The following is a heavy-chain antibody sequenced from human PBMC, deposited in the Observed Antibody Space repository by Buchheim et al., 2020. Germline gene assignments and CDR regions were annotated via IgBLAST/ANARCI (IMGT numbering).Heavy chain of an antibody. V-gene: IGHV3-74*03. D-gene: IGHD2-15*01. CDR3: AKDGAPLGYCSGGSCYFSLGYYYGMDV. CDR1: GFSLSGSW. Sequence: EVQLVESGGGLVQAGGSLRLSCAASGFSLSGSWMHWVRQAPGKGLVWVSRIKSDGSYTTYADSVKGRFTISRDNAKNTLYLQMNSLRAEDTAVYYCAKDGAPLGYCSGGSCYFSLGYYYGMDVWGQGTT. J-gene: IGHJ6*02. CDR2: IKSDGSYT.